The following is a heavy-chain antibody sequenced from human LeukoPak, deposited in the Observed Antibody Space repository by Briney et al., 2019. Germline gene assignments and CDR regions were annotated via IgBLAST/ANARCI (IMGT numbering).Heavy chain of an antibody. CDR1: SGSISSYY. V-gene: IGHV4-4*07. Sequence: SETLSLTCTVSSGSISSYYWSWIRQPAGKGLEWIGRIYSSGSTNYNPSLKSRVTMSVDTSKNQFSLKLSSVTAADTAVYYCAREGSSSWYPQVDYWGQGTLVTVSS. D-gene: IGHD6-13*01. CDR2: IYSSGST. CDR3: AREGSSSWYPQVDY. J-gene: IGHJ4*02.